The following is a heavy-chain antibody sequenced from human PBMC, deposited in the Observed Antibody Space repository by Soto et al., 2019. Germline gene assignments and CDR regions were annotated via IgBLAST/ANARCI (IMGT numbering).Heavy chain of an antibody. CDR2: IVVGSGNT. J-gene: IGHJ6*02. D-gene: IGHD3-22*01. CDR1: GFTFTSSA. V-gene: IGHV1-58*01. CDR3: AADRDYYDSSGPPRGYYGMDV. Sequence: SVKVSCKASGFTFTSSAVQWVRQARGQRLEWIGWIVVGSGNTNYAQKFQERVTITRDMSTSTAYMELSSLRSEDTAVYYCAADRDYYDSSGPPRGYYGMDVWGQGTTVTVS.